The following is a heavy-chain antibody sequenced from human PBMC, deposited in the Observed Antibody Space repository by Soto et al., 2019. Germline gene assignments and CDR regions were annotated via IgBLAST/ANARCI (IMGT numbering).Heavy chain of an antibody. CDR3: AHSLMVRGHWYFDL. D-gene: IGHD3-10*01. CDR2: IYWDDDK. Sequence: QITLKESGPTLVKPTQTLTLTCTFSGFSLSTSGVGXGXXXXXXXXXXEXLALIYWDDDKRYSPSLKSRLTITKDTSKNQVVLTMTNMDPVDTXTYYCAHSLMVRGHWYFDLWGRGTLVTVSS. J-gene: IGHJ2*01. V-gene: IGHV2-5*02. CDR1: GFSLSTSGVG.